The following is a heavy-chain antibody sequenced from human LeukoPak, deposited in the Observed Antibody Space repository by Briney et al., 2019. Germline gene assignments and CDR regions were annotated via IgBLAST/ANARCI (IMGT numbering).Heavy chain of an antibody. V-gene: IGHV3-30*18. Sequence: PGGSLRLSCAASGFTFRRYGMHWVRQAPGKGPEWVAVISYNGGNKYYADSVKGRFTISRDNSKNMLYLQMNSLRPEDTATYYCAKDVVMMVYAFDSWGQGTLVTVSS. CDR3: AKDVVMMVYAFDS. CDR2: ISYNGGNK. D-gene: IGHD2-8*01. J-gene: IGHJ4*02. CDR1: GFTFRRYG.